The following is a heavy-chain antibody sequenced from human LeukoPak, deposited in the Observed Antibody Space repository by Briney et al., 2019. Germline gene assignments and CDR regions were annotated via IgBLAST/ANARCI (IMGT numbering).Heavy chain of an antibody. V-gene: IGHV3-21*01. D-gene: IGHD6-19*01. Sequence: GGSLRLSCAASGFTFSTYSLNWVRQAPGKGLEWVSSISSSNSFIYYADSMKGRFTISRDNAKTSLYLQMNSLRGEDTAVYYCARLASGWDPLLSSVGRPNDYWGQGTLVTVSS. CDR1: GFTFSTYS. J-gene: IGHJ4*02. CDR3: ARLASGWDPLLSSVGRPNDY. CDR2: ISSSNSFI.